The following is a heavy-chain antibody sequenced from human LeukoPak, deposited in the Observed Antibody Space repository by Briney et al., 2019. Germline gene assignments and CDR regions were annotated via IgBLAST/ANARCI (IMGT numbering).Heavy chain of an antibody. Sequence: GGSLRLSCAASGFSFSNFVMSWVRQAPGKGLEWVSAISGSGGSTYYADSVKGRFTISRDNSKNTLYLQMNSLRAEDTAVYYCARSHCSSTSCAFDIWGQGTMVTVSS. J-gene: IGHJ3*02. D-gene: IGHD2-2*01. CDR2: ISGSGGST. CDR3: ARSHCSSTSCAFDI. V-gene: IGHV3-23*01. CDR1: GFSFSNFV.